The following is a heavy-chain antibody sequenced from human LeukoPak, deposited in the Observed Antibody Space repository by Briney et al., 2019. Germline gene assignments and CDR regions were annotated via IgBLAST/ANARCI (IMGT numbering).Heavy chain of an antibody. J-gene: IGHJ4*02. V-gene: IGHV4-38-2*02. CDR1: GYSISSGYY. CDR2: FYYNEST. CDR3: ARDRGYSYGPWDY. D-gene: IGHD5-18*01. Sequence: SETLSLTCTVSGYSISSGYYWGWIRQPPGKGLEWIGTFYYNESTYYNPSLKSRVTISVDTSKNQFSLRLSSVTAADTAVYYCARDRGYSYGPWDYWGQGTLVTVSS.